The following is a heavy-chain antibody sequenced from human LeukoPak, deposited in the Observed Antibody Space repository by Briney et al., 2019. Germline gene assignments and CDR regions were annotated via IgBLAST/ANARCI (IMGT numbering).Heavy chain of an antibody. CDR3: ARDRILLGVVYYFDY. CDR1: GGTFSSYA. D-gene: IGHD3-3*01. J-gene: IGHJ4*02. V-gene: IGHV1-69*04. CDR2: IIPILGIA. Sequence: ASVKVSCKASGGTFSSYAISWVRQAPGQGLEWMGRIIPILGIANYAQKFQGRVTITADKSTSTAYMELSSLRSEDTAVYYCARDRILLGVVYYFDYWGQGTLVTVSS.